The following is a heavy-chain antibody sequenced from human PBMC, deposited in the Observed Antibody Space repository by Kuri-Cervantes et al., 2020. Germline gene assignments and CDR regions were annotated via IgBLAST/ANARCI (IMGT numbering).Heavy chain of an antibody. V-gene: IGHV3-48*01. Sequence: GGSLRLSCAASGFTFSIYTMNWVRQAPGKGLEWVSYISSTSSTIYYADSVKGRFTISRDNAKHSLYLQMNSLRAEDTAVYYCAREYCSSTSCYAGLASGYFDYWGQGTLVTVSS. D-gene: IGHD2-2*01. CDR2: ISSTSSTI. CDR3: AREYCSSTSCYAGLASGYFDY. J-gene: IGHJ4*02. CDR1: GFTFSIYT.